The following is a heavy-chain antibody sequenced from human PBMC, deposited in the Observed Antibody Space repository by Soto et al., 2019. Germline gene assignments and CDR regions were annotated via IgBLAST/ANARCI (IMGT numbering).Heavy chain of an antibody. CDR1: GGTFSSYT. J-gene: IGHJ4*02. CDR2: IIPILGIA. D-gene: IGHD6-19*01. Sequence: SVKVSCKASGGTFSSYTISWVRQAPGQGLEWMGRIIPILGIANYAQKFQGRVTITADKSTSTAYMELSSLRSEDTAVYYCARTGAVSSGWYNYWGQGTLVTVSS. CDR3: ARTGAVSSGWYNY. V-gene: IGHV1-69*02.